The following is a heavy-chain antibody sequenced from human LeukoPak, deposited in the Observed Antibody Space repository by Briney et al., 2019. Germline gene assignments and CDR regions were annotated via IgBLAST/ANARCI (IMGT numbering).Heavy chain of an antibody. Sequence: PSETLSLTCTVSGGSISSGDYYWSWIRQPPGKGLEWIGYIYYSGSTNYNPSLKSRVTISVDTSKNQFSLRLSSVTAADTAVYCCARTSDYYDSSGYYYGPHSYDYWGQGTLVTVSS. CDR1: GGSISSGDYY. D-gene: IGHD3-22*01. CDR2: IYYSGST. CDR3: ARTSDYYDSSGYYYGPHSYDY. J-gene: IGHJ4*02. V-gene: IGHV4-61*08.